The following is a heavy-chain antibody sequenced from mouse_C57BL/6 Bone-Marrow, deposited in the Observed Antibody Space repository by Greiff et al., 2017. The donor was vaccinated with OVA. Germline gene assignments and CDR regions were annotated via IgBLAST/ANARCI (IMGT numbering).Heavy chain of an antibody. CDR3: ASPEGYFDV. J-gene: IGHJ1*03. Sequence: VKLQQPGAELVMPGASVKLSCKASGYTFTSYWMHWVKQRPGQGLEWIGEIDPSDSYTNYNQKFKGKSTLTVDKSSSTAYMQLSSLPSEDSAFYYCASPEGYFDVWGTGTTVTVSS. CDR2: IDPSDSYT. CDR1: GYTFTSYW. V-gene: IGHV1-69*01.